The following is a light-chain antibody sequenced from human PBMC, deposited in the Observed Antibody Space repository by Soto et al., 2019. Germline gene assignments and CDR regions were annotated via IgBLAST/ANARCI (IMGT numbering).Light chain of an antibody. CDR2: GAS. Sequence: EIVLAQSPGTLSLSPGERATLSCRASQSVSSNFLVWYQQKPGQAPRLLIYGASSRATGIPDRFNGSGSGTDFTLTISRLEPDDLAVYYCQQYGSSPGVTFGQGTRLEIK. CDR3: QQYGSSPGVT. CDR1: QSVSSNF. J-gene: IGKJ5*01. V-gene: IGKV3-20*01.